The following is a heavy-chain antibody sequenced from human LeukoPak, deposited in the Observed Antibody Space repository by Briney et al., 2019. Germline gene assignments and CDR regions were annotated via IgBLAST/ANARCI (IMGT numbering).Heavy chain of an antibody. D-gene: IGHD6-19*01. V-gene: IGHV5-51*01. CDR1: GYSFTSYW. J-gene: IGHJ4*02. CDR3: ARYSSGWYPNFDY. Sequence: GESLKISCKGSGYSFTSYWIGWVRQMPGKGLEWMGIIYPADSDTRYSPSSQGQVTISADKSINTAYLQWSSLKASDTAMYYCARYSSGWYPNFDYWGQGTLVTVSS. CDR2: IYPADSDT.